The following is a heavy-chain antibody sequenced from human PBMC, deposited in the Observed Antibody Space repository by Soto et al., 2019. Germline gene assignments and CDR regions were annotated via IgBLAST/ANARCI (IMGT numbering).Heavy chain of an antibody. CDR3: ASATQFLGDAFDI. CDR1: GGTFSSYA. Sequence: ASVKVSCKASGGTFSSYAISWVRQAPGQGLEWMGGIIPIFGTANYAQKFQGRVTITADESTSTAYMELSSLRSEDTAVYSCASATQFLGDAFDIWGQGTMVTVSS. J-gene: IGHJ3*02. D-gene: IGHD3-16*01. CDR2: IIPIFGTA. V-gene: IGHV1-69*13.